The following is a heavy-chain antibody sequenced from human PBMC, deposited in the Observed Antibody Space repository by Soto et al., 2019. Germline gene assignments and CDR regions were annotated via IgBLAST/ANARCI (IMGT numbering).Heavy chain of an antibody. CDR1: GFSVSSNY. CDR3: SGDPSGYDEGDWYHGVDV. V-gene: IGHV3-53*01. Sequence: QSGGSLRLSCAASGFSVSSNYMSWVRQAPGEGLEWVAIIYINGSTDYADSVQGRFSVSRDIYKNTLFLQMNNLRAEDTAVYFCSGDPSGYDEGDWYHGVDVWGQGTMVTVSS. J-gene: IGHJ6*02. D-gene: IGHD5-12*01. CDR2: IYINGST.